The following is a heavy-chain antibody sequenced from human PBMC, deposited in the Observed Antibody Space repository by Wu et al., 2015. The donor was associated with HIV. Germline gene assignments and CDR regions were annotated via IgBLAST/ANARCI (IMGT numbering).Heavy chain of an antibody. CDR3: ARVYSVYDRGDDAFDV. CDR2: INPKSGGT. J-gene: IGHJ3*01. Sequence: QVQLVQSGTEVKKPGASVKVSCKASGYTFSGYYMHWVRQAPGQGLEWMGWINPKSGGTNYAQNFQGRVTLTRDTSISTAYMELSRLTSDDTAVYYCARVYSVYDRGDDAFDVWGQGTMVTVSS. D-gene: IGHD5/OR15-5a*01. V-gene: IGHV1-2*02. CDR1: GYTFSGYY.